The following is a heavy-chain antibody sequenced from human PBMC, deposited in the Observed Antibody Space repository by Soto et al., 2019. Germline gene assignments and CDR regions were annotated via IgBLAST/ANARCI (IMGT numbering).Heavy chain of an antibody. CDR1: GGTFSGYY. Sequence: SETLSVTCAVYGGTFSGYYWSWIRQPPGKGLEWIGEINHSGSTNYNPSLKSRVTISVDTSKNQFSLKLSSVTAADTAVYYCARPFGSAPNSIWGQGTMVTVSS. J-gene: IGHJ3*02. V-gene: IGHV4-34*01. CDR3: ARPFGSAPNSI. CDR2: INHSGST. D-gene: IGHD3-10*01.